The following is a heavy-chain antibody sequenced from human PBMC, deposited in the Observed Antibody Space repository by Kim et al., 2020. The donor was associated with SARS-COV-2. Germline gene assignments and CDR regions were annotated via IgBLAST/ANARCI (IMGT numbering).Heavy chain of an antibody. CDR3: AKNKAVLLWFGEFGGMDV. V-gene: IGHV3-9*01. D-gene: IGHD3-10*01. J-gene: IGHJ6*02. Sequence: KGRFTISRDNAKNSLYLQMNSLRAEDTALYYCAKNKAVLLWFGEFGGMDVWGQGTTVTVSS.